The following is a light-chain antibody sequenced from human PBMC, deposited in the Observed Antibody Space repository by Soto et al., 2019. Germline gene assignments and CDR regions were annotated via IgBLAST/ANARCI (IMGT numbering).Light chain of an antibody. CDR1: PSVGNW. CDR3: YQYNRYSGRT. J-gene: IGKJ4*01. CDR2: DVS. V-gene: IGKV1-5*01. Sequence: IQMTQSPSTVSASVGERVTITCRASPSVGNWLAWYQHKPGKAPKLLIYDVSSLESGVPSRFSGSGSGTEFILTTSSMQPEDFSAFYCYQYNRYSGRTFGGGTKVDIK.